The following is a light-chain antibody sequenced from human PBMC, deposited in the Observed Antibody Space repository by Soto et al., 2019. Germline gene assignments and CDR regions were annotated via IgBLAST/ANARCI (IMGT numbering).Light chain of an antibody. V-gene: IGLV4-60*02. CDR3: ETWDIDIRV. J-gene: IGLJ3*02. Sequence: QLVLTQSSSASASLGSSVKLTCTLSSGHSTYIIAWHQQQPGKAPRYLMKLEGSGSYNKGSGVPDRFSGSGSGADRYLTISNLQFEDEADYYCETWDIDIRVFGGGTKLTVL. CDR1: SGHSTYI. CDR2: LEGSGSY.